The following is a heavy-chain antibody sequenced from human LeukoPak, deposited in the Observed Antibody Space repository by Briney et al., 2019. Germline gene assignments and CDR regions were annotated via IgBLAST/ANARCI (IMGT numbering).Heavy chain of an antibody. D-gene: IGHD3-9*01. CDR3: ARGSDILTGYPMGWFDP. J-gene: IGHJ5*02. V-gene: IGHV4-34*01. CDR2: INHSGST. CDR1: GGSFSGYY. Sequence: SETLSLTCAVYGGSFSGYYWSWIRQPPGKGLEWIGEINHSGSTNYNPSLKSRVTISVDTSKNQFSLKLSSVTAADTAVYYCARGSDILTGYPMGWFDPWGQGTLVTVSS.